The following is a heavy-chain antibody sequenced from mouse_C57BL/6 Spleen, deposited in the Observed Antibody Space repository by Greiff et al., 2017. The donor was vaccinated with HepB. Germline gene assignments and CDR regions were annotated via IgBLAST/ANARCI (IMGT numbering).Heavy chain of an antibody. CDR1: GYTFTDYN. CDR3: ASEDYYGRGFAY. CDR2: INPNNGGT. D-gene: IGHD1-1*01. Sequence: EVQLQQSGPELVKPGASVKMSCKASGYTFTDYNMHWVKQSHGKSLEWIGYINPNNGGTSYNQKFKGKATLTVNKSSSTAYMALRSLTSEDSAVYYCASEDYYGRGFAYWGQGTLVTVSA. V-gene: IGHV1-22*01. J-gene: IGHJ3*01.